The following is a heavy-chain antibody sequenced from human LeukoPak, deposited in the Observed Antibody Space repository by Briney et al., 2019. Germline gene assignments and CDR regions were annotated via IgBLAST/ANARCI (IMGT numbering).Heavy chain of an antibody. Sequence: GSLRLSCAASGFTFSSYWMSWVRQAPGKGLEWVANIKQDGSEKYYVDSVKGRFTISRDNAKNSLYLQMNSLRAEDTAVYYCARADYPFYSSSEGYWGQGTLVTVSS. CDR2: IKQDGSEK. D-gene: IGHD6-6*01. CDR3: ARADYPFYSSSEGY. CDR1: GFTFSSYW. J-gene: IGHJ4*02. V-gene: IGHV3-7*01.